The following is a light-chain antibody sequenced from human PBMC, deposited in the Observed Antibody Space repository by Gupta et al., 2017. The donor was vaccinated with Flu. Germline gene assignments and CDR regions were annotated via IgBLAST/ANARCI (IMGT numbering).Light chain of an antibody. V-gene: IGLV1-47*02. CDR3: AAWDDSLSGWV. J-gene: IGLJ3*02. Sequence: DTSACSGSSANIGSKNVDGYQQLPGTAPKLLIYGTNQRPSGVPDRFSGSKTGTSASLAISGLRSEDEGDYYCAAWDDSLSGWVFGTGTKLTVL. CDR2: GTN. CDR1: SANIGSKN.